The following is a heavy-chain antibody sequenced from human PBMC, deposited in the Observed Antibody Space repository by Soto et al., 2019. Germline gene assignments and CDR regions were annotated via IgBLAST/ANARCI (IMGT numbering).Heavy chain of an antibody. D-gene: IGHD2-2*01. CDR2: INHSGST. Sequence: SETLSLTCAVYGGSFSGYYWSWIRQPPGKGLEWIGEINHSGSTNYNPSLKSRVTISVDTSKNQFSLKLSSVTAADTAVYYCARASGPKSRIVVVPAAALGIDYWGQGTLVTVSS. J-gene: IGHJ4*02. CDR1: GGSFSGYY. V-gene: IGHV4-34*01. CDR3: ARASGPKSRIVVVPAAALGIDY.